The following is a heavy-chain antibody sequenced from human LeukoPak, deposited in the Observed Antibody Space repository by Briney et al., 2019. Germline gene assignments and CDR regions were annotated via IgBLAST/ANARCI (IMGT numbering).Heavy chain of an antibody. D-gene: IGHD1-1*01. V-gene: IGHV3-53*01. CDR1: GFTVSSNF. J-gene: IGHJ6*03. CDR2: IYSGGTT. Sequence: GGSLRLSCAASGFTVSSNFMSWVRQAPGKGLEWVSVIYSGGTTYYADSVRGRFTISRDNSKNTLYLQMNSLRAEDTAVYYCARDGYGYNYMDVWGKGTTVTVSS. CDR3: ARDGYGYNYMDV.